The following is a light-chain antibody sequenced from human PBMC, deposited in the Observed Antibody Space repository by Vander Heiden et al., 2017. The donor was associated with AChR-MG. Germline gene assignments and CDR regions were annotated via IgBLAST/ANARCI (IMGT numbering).Light chain of an antibody. V-gene: IGKV3-11*01. CDR3: QQRSNWPRT. CDR2: DAS. Sequence: EIVLTQSPATLSLSPGERATLSCRASQSVSSYLAWYQQKPGQAPRLLIYDASNRATGIPARFSGRGSGTDFTLTISSLGPEDFAVYYCQQRSNWPRTFGHGTKVDIK. CDR1: QSVSSY. J-gene: IGKJ3*01.